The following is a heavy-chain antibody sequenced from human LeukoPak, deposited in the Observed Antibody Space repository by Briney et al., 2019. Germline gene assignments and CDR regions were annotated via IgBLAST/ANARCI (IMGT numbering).Heavy chain of an antibody. D-gene: IGHD4-17*01. Sequence: PGGSLRLSCAASGFTVSSNYMSWVRQATGKGLEWVSVLYSGGSTYYADSVKGRFTTSRDNSKNTLYLQRNSLRAEDTAVYYCARHDYGDLNNFDYWGQGTLVTVSS. CDR2: LYSGGST. CDR3: ARHDYGDLNNFDY. J-gene: IGHJ4*02. V-gene: IGHV3-66*02. CDR1: GFTVSSNY.